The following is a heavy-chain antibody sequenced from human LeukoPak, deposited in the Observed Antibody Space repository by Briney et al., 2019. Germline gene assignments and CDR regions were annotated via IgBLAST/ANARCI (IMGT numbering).Heavy chain of an antibody. J-gene: IGHJ3*02. CDR3: ARKATTSEAFDI. D-gene: IGHD1-26*01. V-gene: IGHV5-51*01. Sequence: GESRKISCKGSGYRFTNYWIGWVRQMPGKGLEWMGIIYPGDSDIRYSPSLQGQVSMSADKSVTTAYLQWSSLKASDTAMYYCARKATTSEAFDIWGPERLLTVSS. CDR2: IYPGDSDI. CDR1: GYRFTNYW.